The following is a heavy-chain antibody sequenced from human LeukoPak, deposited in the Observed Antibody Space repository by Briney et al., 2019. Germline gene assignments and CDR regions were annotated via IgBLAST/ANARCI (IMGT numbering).Heavy chain of an antibody. CDR3: ARYYDSSGYYADY. Sequence: ASVKVSCKASGYTFTSYAMHWVRQAPGQRLEWMGWINAGNGNTKYSQKFQGRVTITRDTSASTAYMELRSLRSDDTAVYYCARYYDSSGYYADYWGQGTLVTVSS. CDR1: GYTFTSYA. D-gene: IGHD3-22*01. CDR2: INAGNGNT. V-gene: IGHV1-3*01. J-gene: IGHJ4*02.